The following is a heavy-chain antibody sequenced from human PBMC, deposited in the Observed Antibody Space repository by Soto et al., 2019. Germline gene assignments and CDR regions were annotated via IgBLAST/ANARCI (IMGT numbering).Heavy chain of an antibody. Sequence: QVQLQESGPGLVTPSQTLSLTCTVSVGSISSGGDYWSWIRPHPGTGLEWIGYFYYSGSTYYNPSLKSLVTFSVDTSKNHFSLKLSSVTAADTAVYYCARATPYYYYGMDVWGQGTTVTVSS. CDR1: VGSISSGGDY. V-gene: IGHV4-31*01. CDR2: FYYSGST. J-gene: IGHJ6*02. D-gene: IGHD2-15*01. CDR3: ARATPYYYYGMDV.